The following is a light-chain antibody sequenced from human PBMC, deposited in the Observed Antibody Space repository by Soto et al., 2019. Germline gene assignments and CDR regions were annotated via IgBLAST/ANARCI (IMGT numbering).Light chain of an antibody. Sequence: EIVLTQFPGTLSLSPGERATLSCRASQSVGRNYVAWYQQKPGQAPRVIIYAASNRASGIPDRFSGSGSGSDFTLTISRLETKDFAVYYCQEYGTSPWAFVQGTKVEI. J-gene: IGKJ1*01. CDR2: AAS. CDR1: QSVGRNY. CDR3: QEYGTSPWA. V-gene: IGKV3-20*01.